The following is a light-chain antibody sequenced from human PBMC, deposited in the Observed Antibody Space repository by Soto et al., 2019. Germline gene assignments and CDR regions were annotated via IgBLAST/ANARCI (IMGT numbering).Light chain of an antibody. Sequence: QSALTQPPSASGSPGQSVTISCTGTSSDVGGYNYVSWYQQHPGKAPKVMIYEVSKRPSGVPDRFSGSKSGNTASLTVSGLQAEDEDDYYCSSYAGSNILYVFGTGTKLTVL. J-gene: IGLJ1*01. V-gene: IGLV2-8*01. CDR1: SSDVGGYNY. CDR2: EVS. CDR3: SSYAGSNILYV.